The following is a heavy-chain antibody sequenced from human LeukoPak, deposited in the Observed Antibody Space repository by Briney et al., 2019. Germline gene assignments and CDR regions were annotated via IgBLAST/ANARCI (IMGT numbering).Heavy chain of an antibody. CDR3: ARAGDFWSGYDYYYYYGMDV. CDR1: GFTFSSYA. J-gene: IGHJ6*02. CDR2: ISSNGGST. V-gene: IGHV3-64*01. D-gene: IGHD3-3*01. Sequence: GGSLRLSCAASGFTFSSYAMHWVRQAPGKGLEYVSAISSNGGSTYYANSVKGRFTISRDNSKNTLYLQMGSLRAEDMAVYYCARAGDFWSGYDYYYYYGMDVWGQGTTVTVSS.